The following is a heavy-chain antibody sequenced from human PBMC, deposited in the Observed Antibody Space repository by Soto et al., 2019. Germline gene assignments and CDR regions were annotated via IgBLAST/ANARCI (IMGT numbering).Heavy chain of an antibody. Sequence: SETLSLTCTVSGGSISSYYWSWIRQPPGKGLEWIGYIYYSGSTNYNPSLKSRVTISVDTSKNQFSLKLSSVTAADTAVYYWARSYSYGSDYYYGMDVWGQGTTVTVSS. V-gene: IGHV4-59*08. CDR3: ARSYSYGSDYYYGMDV. CDR2: IYYSGST. D-gene: IGHD5-18*01. CDR1: GGSISSYY. J-gene: IGHJ6*02.